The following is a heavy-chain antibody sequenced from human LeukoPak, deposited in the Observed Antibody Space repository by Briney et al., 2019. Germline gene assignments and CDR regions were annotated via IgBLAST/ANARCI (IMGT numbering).Heavy chain of an antibody. CDR2: IYPGDSDT. V-gene: IGHV5-51*01. CDR1: GYSFTSYW. CDR3: ARQYSSSWGYNWFDP. Sequence: GGSLKISCKGSGYSFTSYWIGWVRQMPGKGLEWMGIIYPGDSDTRYSPSFQGQVTISADKSISTAYLQWSSLKASDTAMYYCARQYSSSWGYNWFDPWGQGTLVTVSS. D-gene: IGHD6-13*01. J-gene: IGHJ5*02.